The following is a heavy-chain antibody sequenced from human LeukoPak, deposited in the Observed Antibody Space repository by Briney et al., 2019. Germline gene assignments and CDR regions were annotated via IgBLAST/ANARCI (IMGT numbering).Heavy chain of an antibody. V-gene: IGHV4-4*07. J-gene: IGHJ4*02. Sequence: PSETLSLTCTVSGGSISSYYWSWIRQPAGKGLEWIGRIYTSGSTNYNPSLKSRVTMSVDTSKNQFSLKLSSVTAADTAVYYCATARCSGGSCFGVHYFDYWGQGTLVTVSS. D-gene: IGHD2-15*01. CDR3: ATARCSGGSCFGVHYFDY. CDR2: IYTSGST. CDR1: GGSISSYY.